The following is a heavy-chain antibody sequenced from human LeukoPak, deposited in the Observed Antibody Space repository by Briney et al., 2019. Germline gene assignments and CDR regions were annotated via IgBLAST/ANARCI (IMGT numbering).Heavy chain of an antibody. CDR2: ISSSGSTI. CDR3: ARGVQDSNAFDI. D-gene: IGHD3-10*01. J-gene: IGHJ3*02. CDR1: GFTFSSYE. Sequence: GGSLRLSCAASGFTFSSYEMNWVRQAPGKGLEWVSYISSSGSTIYYADSVKGRFTISRDNAKNSLYLQMNSLRAEDTAVYYCARGVQDSNAFDIWGQGTMVTVSS. V-gene: IGHV3-48*03.